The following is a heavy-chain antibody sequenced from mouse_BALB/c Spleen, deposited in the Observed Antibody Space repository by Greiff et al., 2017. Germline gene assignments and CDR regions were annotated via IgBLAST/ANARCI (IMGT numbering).Heavy chain of an antibody. Sequence: EVQLQQSGAELVRSGASVKLSCTASGFNIKDYYMHWVKQRPEQGLEWIGWIDPENGDTEYAPKFQGKATMTADTSSNTAYLQLSSLTSEDTAVYYCNAPDYFDYWGQGTTLTVSS. CDR1: GFNIKDYY. J-gene: IGHJ2*01. CDR3: NAPDYFDY. CDR2: IDPENGDT. V-gene: IGHV14-4*02.